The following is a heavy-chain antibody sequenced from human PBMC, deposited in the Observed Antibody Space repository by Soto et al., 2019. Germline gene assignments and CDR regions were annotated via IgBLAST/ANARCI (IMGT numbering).Heavy chain of an antibody. CDR3: AKDYSYDSSGVSDY. D-gene: IGHD3-22*01. V-gene: IGHV3-23*01. Sequence: GGSLRLSCAASEFTFKSYAMSWVRQAPGEGLEWVSAISYIGDSTYYADSVKGRFTISRDNSKNTLFLQMDSLRPEDTAVYFCAKDYSYDSSGVSDYWGQGTLVTVSS. J-gene: IGHJ4*02. CDR2: ISYIGDST. CDR1: EFTFKSYA.